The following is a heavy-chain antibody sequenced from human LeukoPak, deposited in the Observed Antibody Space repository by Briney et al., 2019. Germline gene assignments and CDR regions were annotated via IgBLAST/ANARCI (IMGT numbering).Heavy chain of an antibody. Sequence: GGSLRLSCAASGFTFSSYAMSWVRQAPGKGLEWVSAISGSGGSAYYADSVKGRFTISRDNSKNTLYLQMNSLRAEDTAVYYCAKDGMATISYYFDYWGQGTLVTVSS. CDR3: AKDGMATISYYFDY. V-gene: IGHV3-23*01. D-gene: IGHD5-24*01. CDR2: ISGSGGSA. J-gene: IGHJ4*02. CDR1: GFTFSSYA.